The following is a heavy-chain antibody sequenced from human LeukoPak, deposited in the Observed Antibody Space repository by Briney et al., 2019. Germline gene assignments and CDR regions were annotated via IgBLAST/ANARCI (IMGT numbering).Heavy chain of an antibody. CDR1: GGSISSYY. J-gene: IGHJ5*02. Sequence: PSETLSLTCTVSGGSISSYYWSWIRQPPGKGLEWIGYIYYSGSTYYNPSLKSRVTISIDTSKNQFSLKLNSVTGADTAVYYCARYDQVGSTRWFDPWGQGTLVTVSS. D-gene: IGHD3-16*01. V-gene: IGHV4-59*01. CDR2: IYYSGST. CDR3: ARYDQVGSTRWFDP.